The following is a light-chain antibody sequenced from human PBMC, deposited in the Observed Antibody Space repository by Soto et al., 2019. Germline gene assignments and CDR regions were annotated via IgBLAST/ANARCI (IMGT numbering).Light chain of an antibody. V-gene: IGLV1-40*01. Sequence: QPVLTQPPSVSGAPGLRVTISCTGSSSNIGAGYDVHWYQQLPGTAPKLLIYGNSNRPSGVPDRFSGSKSGTSASLAITGLQAEDEADYYCQSYDSSLSGCVFGGGTKLTVL. J-gene: IGLJ2*01. CDR1: SSNIGAGYD. CDR2: GNS. CDR3: QSYDSSLSGCV.